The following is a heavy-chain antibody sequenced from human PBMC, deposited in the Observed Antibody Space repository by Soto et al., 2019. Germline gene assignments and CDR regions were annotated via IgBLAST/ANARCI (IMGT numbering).Heavy chain of an antibody. D-gene: IGHD6-19*01. V-gene: IGHV2-5*01. CDR2: ISWNDEK. J-gene: IGHJ5*02. CDR1: GFSLSTDGVR. CDR3: AHRRVWSSDWYDWFEP. Sequence: SGPTLVNPTQTLTLTCTFSGFSLSTDGVRVGWIRQPPGMALEWLAIISWNDEKHYSPSLKNRLTITKDTSKNQVVLTMTNMDPVDTATYYCAHRRVWSSDWYDWFEPWGQGMLVTVSS.